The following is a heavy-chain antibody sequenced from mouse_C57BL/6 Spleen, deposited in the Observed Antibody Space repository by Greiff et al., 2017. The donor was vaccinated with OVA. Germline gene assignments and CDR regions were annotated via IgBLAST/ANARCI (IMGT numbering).Heavy chain of an antibody. V-gene: IGHV3-6*01. J-gene: IGHJ4*01. CDR2: IRYDGSH. Sequence: EVKLQESGPGLVKPAQSLYLTCSVTGYSITSGYYWKWIRKLAGNKREWMGYIRYDGSHNYNPTLKNRISIPRDTSKNQFLRKLNSVTTEDTATYYGATYYSMDYWGQGTTLTVSS. CDR1: GYSITSGYY. CDR3: ATYYSMDY.